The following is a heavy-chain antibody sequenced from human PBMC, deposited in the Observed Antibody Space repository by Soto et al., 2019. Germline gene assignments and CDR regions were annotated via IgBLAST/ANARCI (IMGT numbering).Heavy chain of an antibody. CDR3: VRQSGNANDAFDV. CDR2: VHHSGSA. J-gene: IGHJ3*01. V-gene: IGHV4-4*01. D-gene: IGHD1-1*01. Sequence: VHLQESGPGLVEPPGALSLTCQIFNGSIATRDWWSWVRQSPAKGLEWIGEVHHSGSAKYNPSLRSRVTLSVDRTKHQFSLRLRFLTAADTATYFGVRQSGNANDAFDVWGQGTLVTVSS. CDR1: NGSIATRDW.